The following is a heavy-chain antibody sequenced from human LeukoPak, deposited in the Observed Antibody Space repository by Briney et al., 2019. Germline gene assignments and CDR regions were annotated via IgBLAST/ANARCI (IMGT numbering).Heavy chain of an antibody. V-gene: IGHV4-39*01. CDR3: ARLGLGSSRDY. J-gene: IGHJ4*02. CDR2: IYYSGST. Sequence: SETLSLTCSVSGGSISSSSYYWGWIRQPPGKGLEWIGSIYYSGSTYYNPYLKSRVTISVDTSNNQFSLKLSSATAADTAVYYCARLGLGSSRDYWGQGTLVTVSS. CDR1: GGSISSSSYY. D-gene: IGHD6-6*01.